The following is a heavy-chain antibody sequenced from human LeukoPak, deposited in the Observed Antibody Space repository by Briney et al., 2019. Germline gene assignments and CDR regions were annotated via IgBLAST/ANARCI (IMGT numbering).Heavy chain of an antibody. CDR2: INTNIGNP. V-gene: IGHV7-4-1*02. CDR1: GYTFTSYA. J-gene: IGHJ4*02. Sequence: ASVKVSCKASGYTFTSYAMNWVRQAPGQGLEWMGWINTNIGNPTYAQGFTGRFVFSLDTSVSTAYLQISSLKAEDTAVYYCARYHQIQLAAALDYWGQGTLVTVSS. CDR3: ARYHQIQLAAALDY. D-gene: IGHD6-13*01.